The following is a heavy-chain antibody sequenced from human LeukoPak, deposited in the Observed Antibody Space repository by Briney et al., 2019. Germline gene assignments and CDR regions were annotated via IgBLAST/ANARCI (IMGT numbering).Heavy chain of an antibody. J-gene: IGHJ4*02. CDR3: AKRGHYSINWYHYFDY. D-gene: IGHD6-13*01. V-gene: IGHV3-30*18. CDR1: GFTFTTYG. Sequence: PGGSLRLSCAVSGFTFTTYGLHWVRQAPGKGLEWVAAIASNGGSEYYADSVKGRFTISRDNSKNTLFLQMNSLRPDDTAVYYCAKRGHYSINWYHYFDYWGQGTLVTVSS. CDR2: IASNGGSE.